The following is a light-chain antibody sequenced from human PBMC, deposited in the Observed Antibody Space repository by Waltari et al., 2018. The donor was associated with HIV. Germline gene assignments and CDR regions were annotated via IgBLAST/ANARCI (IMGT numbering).Light chain of an antibody. J-gene: IGLJ3*02. CDR1: SSHIGIND. CDR2: TNN. Sequence: QSVLTQPPSASGTPGQRVTISCSGSSSHIGINDVSWYPHRPGTAPKLRIFTNNRRPSWVPDRFSASKSGTSASLAISALQSDDEADYYCAAWDGSLRGGVFGGGTKLTV. CDR3: AAWDGSLRGGV. V-gene: IGLV1-47*01.